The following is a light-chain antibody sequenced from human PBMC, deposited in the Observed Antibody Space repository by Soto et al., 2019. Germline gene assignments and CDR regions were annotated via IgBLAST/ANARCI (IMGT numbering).Light chain of an antibody. CDR3: QQRSNWAIT. J-gene: IGKJ5*01. Sequence: EIVLTQSRATLSLSPGERATLSCRASQSVSSYLAWYQQKPGQAPRLLIYDASNRATGIPARFSGSGSGTDFTLTISSLEPEDLAVYYCQQRSNWAITFGQGTRLEIK. V-gene: IGKV3-11*01. CDR1: QSVSSY. CDR2: DAS.